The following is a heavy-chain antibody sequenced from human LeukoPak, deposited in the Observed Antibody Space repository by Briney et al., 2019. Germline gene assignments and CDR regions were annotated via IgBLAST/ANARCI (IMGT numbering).Heavy chain of an antibody. CDR1: GYTFTGYY. Sequence: ASLKVSRKASGYTFTGYYMHWVRQAPGQGLEWMGWIISNSGGTNYAQKFQGRVTMTRDTSISTAYMELSRLRSDDTAVYYCARGHYDILTGPLYLFDYWGQGTLVTVSS. CDR3: ARGHYDILTGPLYLFDY. CDR2: IISNSGGT. D-gene: IGHD3-9*01. V-gene: IGHV1-2*02. J-gene: IGHJ4*02.